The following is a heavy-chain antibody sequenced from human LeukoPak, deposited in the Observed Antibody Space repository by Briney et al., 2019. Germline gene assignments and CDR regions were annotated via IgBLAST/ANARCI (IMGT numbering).Heavy chain of an antibody. Sequence: PGGSLRLSCAASGFTVSSNYMSWVRQAPGKGLEWVAVISYDGSNKYYADSVKGRFTISRDNSKNTLYLQMNSLRAEDTAAYYCAKDYENWNFEYMDVWGKGTTVAVSS. J-gene: IGHJ6*03. CDR3: AKDYENWNFEYMDV. D-gene: IGHD1-7*01. CDR1: GFTVSSNY. V-gene: IGHV3-30*18. CDR2: ISYDGSNK.